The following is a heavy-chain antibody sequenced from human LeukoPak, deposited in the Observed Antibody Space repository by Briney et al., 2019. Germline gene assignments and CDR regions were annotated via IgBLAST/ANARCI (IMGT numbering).Heavy chain of an antibody. CDR1: GDSISSYY. J-gene: IGHJ4*02. CDR2: IYGSGST. CDR3: ARSSEWLAPPDY. V-gene: IGHV4-59*08. D-gene: IGHD6-19*01. Sequence: NPSETLSLTCTVSGDSISSYYWSWIRQPPGKGLEWIGFIYGSGSTNYNPSLKSRVTISVDTSKNQFSLKLSSVTAADTAVYYCARSSEWLAPPDYWGQGTLVTVSS.